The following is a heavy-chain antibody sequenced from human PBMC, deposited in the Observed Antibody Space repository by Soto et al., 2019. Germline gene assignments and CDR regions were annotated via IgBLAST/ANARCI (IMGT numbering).Heavy chain of an antibody. Sequence: EVQLLESGGGLVQPGGSLRLSCAASGFTFSNYGMSWVRQAPGKGPEWVSIISTGGEVTHYADSVKGRFAISRDNSRNTLYLXXTXXXXXXXXXXYXTKGRGGSGYYDPSHLWGQGTLVSVSS. V-gene: IGHV3-23*01. J-gene: IGHJ3*01. D-gene: IGHD6-19*01. CDR2: ISTGGEVT. CDR3: TKGRGGSGYYDPSHL. CDR1: GFTFSNYG.